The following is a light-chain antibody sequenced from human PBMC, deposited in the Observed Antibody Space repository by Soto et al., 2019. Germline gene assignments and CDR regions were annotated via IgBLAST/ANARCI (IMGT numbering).Light chain of an antibody. CDR3: QTWGNGFQF. Sequence: QSVLTQSPSASASLGASVKLTCTLSSGHSSYAIAWHQKQPGKGPRYLMDLNNDGSHTKGDGIPDRFSGSSSGADRYLIISSLQSEDEADYYCQTWGNGFQFFGGGTKLTVL. CDR2: LNNDGSH. J-gene: IGLJ2*01. V-gene: IGLV4-69*01. CDR1: SGHSSYA.